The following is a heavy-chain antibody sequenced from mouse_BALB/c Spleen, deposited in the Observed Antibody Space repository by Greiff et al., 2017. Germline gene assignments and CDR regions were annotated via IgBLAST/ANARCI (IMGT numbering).Heavy chain of an antibody. Sequence: QVQLKESGPGLVQPSQSLSITCTVSGFSLTSYGVHWVRQSPGKGLEWLGVIWSGGSTDYNAAFISRLSISKDNSKSQVFFKMNSLQANDTAIYYCARNYRYEGYAMDYWGQGTSVTVSS. CDR1: GFSLTSYG. V-gene: IGHV2-2*02. CDR2: IWSGGST. D-gene: IGHD2-14*01. J-gene: IGHJ4*01. CDR3: ARNYRYEGYAMDY.